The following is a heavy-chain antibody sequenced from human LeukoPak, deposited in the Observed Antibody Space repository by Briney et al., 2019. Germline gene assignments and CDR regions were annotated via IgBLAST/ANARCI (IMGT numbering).Heavy chain of an antibody. J-gene: IGHJ4*02. CDR3: ARDAYYDFWSGYPRSFDY. D-gene: IGHD3-3*01. Sequence: GGSLRLSCAVSGFNFSSYWMSWVRQAPGKGREGVANIKQEGCEEYYVDSVKGRFTISTDNAQNSLYLQMNTLRAEDTAVYYCARDAYYDFWSGYPRSFDYWGQGTLVTVSS. CDR2: IKQEGCEE. CDR1: GFNFSSYW. V-gene: IGHV3-7*01.